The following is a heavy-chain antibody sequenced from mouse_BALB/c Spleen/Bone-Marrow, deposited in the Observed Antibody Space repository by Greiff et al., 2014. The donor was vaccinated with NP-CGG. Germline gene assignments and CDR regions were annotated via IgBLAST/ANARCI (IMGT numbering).Heavy chain of an antibody. Sequence: EVQLQHPGAELVKPGASVKLSCTASGFNIKDTYMHWVKQRPEQGLEWIGRIDPANGNTKYDPKFQGKATITADTSSNTAYLQLSSLTSEDTAVYYCARYYYGSSYFDYWGQGTTLTVSS. CDR2: IDPANGNT. D-gene: IGHD1-1*01. J-gene: IGHJ2*01. CDR1: GFNIKDTY. V-gene: IGHV14-3*02. CDR3: ARYYYGSSYFDY.